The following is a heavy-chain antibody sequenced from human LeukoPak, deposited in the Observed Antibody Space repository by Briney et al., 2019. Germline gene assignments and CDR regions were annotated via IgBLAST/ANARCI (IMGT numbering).Heavy chain of an antibody. CDR1: GFSLTTSGVV. Sequence: SGPTLVKPTQTLTLTCTFSGFSLTTSGVVVGWVRQPPVKALEGVAFIYGDDNKRYSPSLKSRLTITKDTSKNQVVLTMTNVDPVDTATYYCVHRTTVTSFDYWGQGTLVTVAS. CDR3: VHRTTVTSFDY. J-gene: IGHJ4*02. D-gene: IGHD4-17*01. V-gene: IGHV2-5*02. CDR2: IYGDDNK.